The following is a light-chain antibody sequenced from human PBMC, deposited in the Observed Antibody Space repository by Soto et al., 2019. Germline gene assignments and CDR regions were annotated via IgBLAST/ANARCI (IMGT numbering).Light chain of an antibody. CDR2: DVS. CDR1: SSDVGGYNY. V-gene: IGLV2-14*01. J-gene: IGLJ1*01. Sequence: QSALTQPASVSGSPGQSITISCTGTSSDVGGYNYVSWYQQHPGKAHKLMIYDVSNRPSGVSNRFSGSKSGTTASVTISVLQAEDEADYYCNSYTSSSTLLHVFGTGTKVTVL. CDR3: NSYTSSSTLLHV.